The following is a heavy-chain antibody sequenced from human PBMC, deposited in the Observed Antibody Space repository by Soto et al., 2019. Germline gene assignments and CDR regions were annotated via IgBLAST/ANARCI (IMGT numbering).Heavy chain of an antibody. CDR1: GGSISSGGYS. Sequence: QLQLQESGPGLVKPSQTLSLTCAVSGGSISSGGYSWSWIRQPPGKGLEWIGYVYHSGSTYYNPTLKSRVTIAVDRSKIQFTLKMSSVTAADTAVYYCARRPPLGYWGHVTLVTVSS. V-gene: IGHV4-30-2*01. J-gene: IGHJ4*01. CDR2: VYHSGST. CDR3: ARRPPLGY.